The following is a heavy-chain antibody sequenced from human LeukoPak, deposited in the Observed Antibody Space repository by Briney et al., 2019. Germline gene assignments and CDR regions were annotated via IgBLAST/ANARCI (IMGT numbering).Heavy chain of an antibody. CDR3: ARGELGDRSGFSFFDY. CDR2: VMAIFGGV. CDR1: RGTFDSYG. Sequence: GASVKVSCKAPRGTFDSYGISWVRQAAGQGLEWMGGVMAIFGGVNYGQKFQGRATITTDASTSTAYMELRSLTSEDTGIYYCARGELGDRSGFSFFDYWGQGTLVTVSS. D-gene: IGHD3-22*01. J-gene: IGHJ4*02. V-gene: IGHV1-69*05.